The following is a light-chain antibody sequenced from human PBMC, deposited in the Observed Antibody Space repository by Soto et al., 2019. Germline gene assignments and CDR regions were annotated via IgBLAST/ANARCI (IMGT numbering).Light chain of an antibody. V-gene: IGLV2-14*03. CDR2: HVT. CDR1: SSDIGHYDY. CDR3: CSLTTSHTYV. J-gene: IGLJ1*01. Sequence: QSALTQPASVSGSPGQSITISCTGTSSDIGHYDYVSWYQQHPGKAPKLMIYHVTYRPSGVSDRYSGSKSGNSASLTISGLQADDEADYYCCSLTTSHTYVFGSGTKVTVL.